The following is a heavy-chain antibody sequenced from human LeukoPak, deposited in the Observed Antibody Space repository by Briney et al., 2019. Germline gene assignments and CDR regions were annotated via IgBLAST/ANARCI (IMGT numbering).Heavy chain of an antibody. D-gene: IGHD3-9*01. J-gene: IGHJ4*02. Sequence: GGHLRLSCAASGFTFSSYSMNWVRQAPGKGLKWVSSISSSSSYIYYADSVKGRFTISRDNAKNALHLQMNSLRAEDTAVYDCARDGRYFDWYLDYWGEGTLVTVSS. CDR2: ISSSSSYI. CDR3: ARDGRYFDWYLDY. V-gene: IGHV3-21*01. CDR1: GFTFSSYS.